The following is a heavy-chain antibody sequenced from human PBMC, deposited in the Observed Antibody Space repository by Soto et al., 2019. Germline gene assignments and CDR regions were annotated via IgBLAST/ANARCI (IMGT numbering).Heavy chain of an antibody. V-gene: IGHV1-18*01. CDR2: ISTYNGDT. CDR1: GYTFTRSG. J-gene: IGHJ3*02. CDR3: ARSKKDWAFDI. Sequence: GASVKVSCKASGYTFTRSGISWVRQAPGQGLEWMGWISTYNGDTNYAQTFQGRVTMTTDTSTSTVHMEVRSLRSDDTAVYYCARSKKDWAFDIWGQGTMVTVSS. D-gene: IGHD3-9*01.